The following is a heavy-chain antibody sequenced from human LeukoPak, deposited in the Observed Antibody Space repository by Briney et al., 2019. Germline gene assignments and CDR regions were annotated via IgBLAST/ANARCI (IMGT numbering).Heavy chain of an antibody. V-gene: IGHV1-18*01. CDR1: GYTFTSYG. J-gene: IGHJ4*02. Sequence: ASVKVSCKASGYTFTSYGISWVRQAPEQGLEWMGWISAYNGNTNYAQMLQGRVTMTTDTSTSTAYMELRSLRSDDTAVYYCARARWELRHFDYWGQGTLVTVSS. D-gene: IGHD1-26*01. CDR2: ISAYNGNT. CDR3: ARARWELRHFDY.